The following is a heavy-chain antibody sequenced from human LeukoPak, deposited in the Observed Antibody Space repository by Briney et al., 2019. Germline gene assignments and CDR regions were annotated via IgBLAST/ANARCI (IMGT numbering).Heavy chain of an antibody. J-gene: IGHJ6*03. Sequence: SETLSLTCSVSGGSISSSSYYWGWIRQPPGKGLEWIGSIYYSGSTYYNPSLKSRVTISVDTSKNQFSLKLSSVTAADTAVYYCARAGQLGRYYYYYYMDVWGKGTTVTVSS. CDR2: IYYSGST. V-gene: IGHV4-39*07. CDR1: GGSISSSSYY. D-gene: IGHD6-6*01. CDR3: ARAGQLGRYYYYYYMDV.